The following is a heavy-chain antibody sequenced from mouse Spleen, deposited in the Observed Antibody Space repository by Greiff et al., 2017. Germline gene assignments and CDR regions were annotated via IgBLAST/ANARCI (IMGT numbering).Heavy chain of an antibody. Sequence: EVQVVESGGGLVKPGGSLKLSCAASGFTFSDYGMHWVRQAPEKGLEWVAYISSGSSTIYYADTVKGRFTISRDNPKNTLFLQMTSLRSEDTAMYYCARGGNYGYYAMDYWGQGTSVTVSS. CDR3: ARGGNYGYYAMDY. CDR2: ISSGSSTI. CDR1: GFTFSDYG. V-gene: IGHV5-17*01. J-gene: IGHJ4*01. D-gene: IGHD2-1*01.